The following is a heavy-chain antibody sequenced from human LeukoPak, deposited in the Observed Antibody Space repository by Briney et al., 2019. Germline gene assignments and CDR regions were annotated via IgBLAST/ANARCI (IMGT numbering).Heavy chain of an antibody. CDR1: GFTFSSYA. V-gene: IGHV3-64*01. CDR3: ARESAPYGSGSYLSGGFDY. J-gene: IGHJ4*02. D-gene: IGHD3-10*01. CDR2: ISSNGGST. Sequence: GGSLRLSCAASGFTFSSYAMHWVRQAPGKGLEYVSAISSNGGSTYYANSVKGRFTISRDNSKNTLYLQMGSLRAEDMVVYYCARESAPYGSGSYLSGGFDYWGQGTLVTVSS.